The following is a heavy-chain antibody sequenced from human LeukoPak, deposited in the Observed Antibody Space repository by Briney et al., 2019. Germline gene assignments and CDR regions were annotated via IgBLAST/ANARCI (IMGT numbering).Heavy chain of an antibody. CDR1: GGSISRGSYY. CDR2: IYYSGST. J-gene: IGHJ4*02. D-gene: IGHD1-26*01. Sequence: SETLSLTCSVSGGSISRGSYYWNWIRQPAGKGLEWMGRIYYSGSTNYNPSLKSRVTISVDTSKNQFSLKLSSVTAADTAVYYCARRVVGATFDYWGQGTLVTVSS. V-gene: IGHV4-61*02. CDR3: ARRVVGATFDY.